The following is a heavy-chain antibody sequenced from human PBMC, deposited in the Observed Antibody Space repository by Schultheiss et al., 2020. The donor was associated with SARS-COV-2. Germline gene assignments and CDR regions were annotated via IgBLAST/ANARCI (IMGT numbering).Heavy chain of an antibody. CDR3: ARGGFFEDY. J-gene: IGHJ4*02. Sequence: SQTLSLTCAISGDSVSSNSAAWNWIRQSPSRGLEWLGRTYYRSRWSFDYAVSVQSRIVINPDTSKNQFSLKLSSVTAADTAVYYCARGGFFEDYWGQGTLVTVSS. CDR2: TYYRSRWSF. CDR1: GDSVSSNSAA. D-gene: IGHD3-3*01. V-gene: IGHV6-1*01.